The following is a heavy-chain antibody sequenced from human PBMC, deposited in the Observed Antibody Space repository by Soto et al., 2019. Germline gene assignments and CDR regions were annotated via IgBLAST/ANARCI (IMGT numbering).Heavy chain of an antibody. D-gene: IGHD3-3*01. V-gene: IGHV1-8*01. Sequence: GASVKVSCKVSGYTFTSYDINWVRQATGQGLEWMGWMNPNSGNTGYAQKFQGRVTMTRNTSISTAYMELSSLRSEDTAVYYCARGGFWSGYYGGGYYYYMDVWGKGTTVTVSS. CDR1: GYTFTSYD. J-gene: IGHJ6*03. CDR3: ARGGFWSGYYGGGYYYYMDV. CDR2: MNPNSGNT.